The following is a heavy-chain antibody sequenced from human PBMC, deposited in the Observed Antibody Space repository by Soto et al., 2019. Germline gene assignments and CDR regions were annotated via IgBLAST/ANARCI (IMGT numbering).Heavy chain of an antibody. V-gene: IGHV3-7*01. D-gene: IGHD3-10*01. Sequence: EVQLVESGGGLVQPGGSLRLSCAASGFTFSFYWMSWVRQAPGKGLEWVANIKEDGSEKYYVDSVKGRFTISRDNAKKSLYLQMNSLRAEDTAVYYCARGRMVRGVTFYYYYYMDVWGKGTTVTVS. J-gene: IGHJ6*03. CDR2: IKEDGSEK. CDR3: ARGRMVRGVTFYYYYYMDV. CDR1: GFTFSFYW.